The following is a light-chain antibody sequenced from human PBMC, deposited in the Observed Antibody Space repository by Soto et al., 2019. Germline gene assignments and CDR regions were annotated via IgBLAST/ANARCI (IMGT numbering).Light chain of an antibody. CDR2: GAS. CDR1: QSVSSSY. CDR3: QQYGSFWT. J-gene: IGKJ1*01. V-gene: IGKV3-20*01. Sequence: ELLLTQSPGTLSLSPGERATLSCRASQSVSSSYLAWYQQKPGQAPRLLIYGASSRATGIPDRFSGSGSGTDFTLTISRLEPEDFAVYYCQQYGSFWTFGQGTKV.